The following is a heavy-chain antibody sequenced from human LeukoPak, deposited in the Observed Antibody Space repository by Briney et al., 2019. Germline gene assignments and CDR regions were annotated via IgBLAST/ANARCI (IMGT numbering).Heavy chain of an antibody. CDR2: ISSKGDTT. CDR1: GFTFSSSG. V-gene: IGHV3-23*01. J-gene: IGHJ4*02. D-gene: IGHD3-3*01. CDR3: AKAGGRFLEWDPLYYFDY. Sequence: GGSLRLSCAASGFTFSSSGMSWVRQAPGKGLDWVSDISSKGDTTYYADSVKGRFTISRDNSKNTLYLQMNSLRAEDTAVYYCAKAGGRFLEWDPLYYFDYWGQGTLVTVSS.